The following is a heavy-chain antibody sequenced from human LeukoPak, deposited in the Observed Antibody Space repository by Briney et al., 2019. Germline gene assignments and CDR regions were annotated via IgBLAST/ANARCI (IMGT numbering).Heavy chain of an antibody. CDR2: ISYDGSNK. V-gene: IGHV3-30-3*01. J-gene: IGHJ3*02. Sequence: GGSLRLSCAASGLTFSSYAMHWVRQAPGKGLEWVAVISYDGSNKYYADSVKGRFTISRDNSKNTLYLQMNSLRAEDTAVYFCAREHDAFDIWGQGTMVTVSS. CDR3: AREHDAFDI. CDR1: GLTFSSYA.